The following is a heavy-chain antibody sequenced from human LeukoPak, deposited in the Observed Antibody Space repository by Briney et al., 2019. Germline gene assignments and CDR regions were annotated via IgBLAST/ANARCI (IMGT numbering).Heavy chain of an antibody. CDR3: ARQVDTTMALPDY. J-gene: IGHJ4*02. Sequence: ASVKVSCKASGYTFTSYGISWVRQAPGQGLEWMGWISGYNGNTNYAQKLQGRVTMTTDTSTSTAYRELRSLISEDTAIYYCARQVDTTMALPDYWGQGTLVTVSS. D-gene: IGHD5-18*01. V-gene: IGHV1-18*01. CDR2: ISGYNGNT. CDR1: GYTFTSYG.